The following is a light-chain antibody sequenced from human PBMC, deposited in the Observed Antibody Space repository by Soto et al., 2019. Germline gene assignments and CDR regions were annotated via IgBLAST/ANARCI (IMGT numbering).Light chain of an antibody. Sequence: QSALTQPPSASGSPGQSVTISCTGSSSDVGAYNFVSWHQQHPGKAPKLMIYEVSKRPSGVPDRFSGSKSGNTASLTVSGLQAEDEADYYCRSYAGSNPYVFGNGTKVTV. CDR1: SSDVGAYNF. CDR3: RSYAGSNPYV. V-gene: IGLV2-8*01. J-gene: IGLJ1*01. CDR2: EVS.